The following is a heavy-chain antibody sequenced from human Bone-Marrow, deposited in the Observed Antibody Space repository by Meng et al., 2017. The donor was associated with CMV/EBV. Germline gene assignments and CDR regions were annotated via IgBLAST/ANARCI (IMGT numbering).Heavy chain of an antibody. CDR3: ARDCSSTSCYTD. D-gene: IGHD2-2*02. Sequence: GESLKISCAASGFTFSSYSMNWVRQAPGKGLEWVSSISSSSSYIYYADSVKGRFTISRDNAKSSLYLQMNSLRAEDTAVYYCARDCSSTSCYTDWGQGTLVTVSS. CDR2: ISSSSSYI. V-gene: IGHV3-21*01. CDR1: GFTFSSYS. J-gene: IGHJ4*02.